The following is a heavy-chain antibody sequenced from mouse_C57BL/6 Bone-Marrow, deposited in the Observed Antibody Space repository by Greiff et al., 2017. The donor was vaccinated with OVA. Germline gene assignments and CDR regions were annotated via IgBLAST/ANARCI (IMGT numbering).Heavy chain of an antibody. J-gene: IGHJ2*01. Sequence: VQLKQSGAELVKPGASVKLSCTASGFNIKDYYMHWVKQRTEQGLEWIGRIDPEDGATKYAPKFQGKATITADTSSNTAYLQLSSLTSEATAVYYCARGGNSYFDYWGQGTTLTVSS. D-gene: IGHD2-1*01. CDR1: GFNIKDYY. CDR3: ARGGNSYFDY. V-gene: IGHV14-2*01. CDR2: IDPEDGAT.